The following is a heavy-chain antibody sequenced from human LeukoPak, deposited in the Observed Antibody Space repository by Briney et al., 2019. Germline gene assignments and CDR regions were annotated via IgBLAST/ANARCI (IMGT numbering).Heavy chain of an antibody. CDR2: INAGNGNT. J-gene: IGHJ4*02. Sequence: GASVKVSCKASGFTFTNHALQWVRQAPGQRLEWMGWINAGNGNTKYSQQFQGRVTITRDTSATTTYIELSSLRSEDTAVYYCARGIWNSGSCGPYYFDYWGQGTLVTVSS. D-gene: IGHD6-19*01. V-gene: IGHV1-3*01. CDR3: ARGIWNSGSCGPYYFDY. CDR1: GFTFTNHA.